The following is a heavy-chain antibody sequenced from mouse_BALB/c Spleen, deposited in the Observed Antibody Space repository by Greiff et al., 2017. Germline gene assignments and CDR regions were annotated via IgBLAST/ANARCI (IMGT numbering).Heavy chain of an antibody. CDR1: GFNIKDYY. CDR2: IDPENGNT. J-gene: IGHJ3*01. CDR3: ARHGSSSFAY. D-gene: IGHD1-1*01. Sequence: VQLQQSGAELVRPGALVKLSCKASGFNIKDYYMHWVKQRPEQGLEWIGWIDPENGNTIYDPKFQGKASITADTSSNTAYMQLSSLTSEDSAVYYCARHGSSSFAYWGQGTLVTVSA. V-gene: IGHV14-1*02.